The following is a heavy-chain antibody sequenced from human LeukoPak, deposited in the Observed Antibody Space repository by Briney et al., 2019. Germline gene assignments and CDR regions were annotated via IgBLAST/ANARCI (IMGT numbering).Heavy chain of an antibody. J-gene: IGHJ4*02. Sequence: PSETLSLTCTVSGGSISSYHWSWIRQPPGKGLEWIGYIYYSGSTNYNPSLKSRVTISVDTSKNQFSLKLSSVIAADTAVYYCARPQSSGWYSSDFWGQGTLVTVSS. V-gene: IGHV4-59*01. CDR1: GGSISSYH. CDR3: ARPQSSGWYSSDF. D-gene: IGHD6-19*01. CDR2: IYYSGST.